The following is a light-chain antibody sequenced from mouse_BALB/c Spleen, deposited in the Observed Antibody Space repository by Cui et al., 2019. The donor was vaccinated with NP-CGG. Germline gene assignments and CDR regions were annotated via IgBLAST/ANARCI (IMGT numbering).Light chain of an antibody. J-gene: IGLJ1*01. CDR3: ALWYSTHWV. CDR1: TGAVRTNKY. CDR2: GTT. Sequence: AGVTEEGACTKSTGERVRLTCRSSTGAVRTNKYANWVQERPNHLFTGLIDGTTTRPQGFPARFSGSLIGDKAALPITGAQPEDEAIFSCALWYSTHWVFGGGTKLTVL. V-gene: IGLV1*01.